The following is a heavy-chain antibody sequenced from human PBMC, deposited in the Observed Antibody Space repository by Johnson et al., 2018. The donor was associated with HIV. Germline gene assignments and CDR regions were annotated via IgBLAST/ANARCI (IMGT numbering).Heavy chain of an antibody. J-gene: IGHJ3*02. Sequence: VQLVESGGGLVQPGRSLRLSCAASGFTFSSYAMSWVRQGPGKGLEWVSGISGSGGSRNYADSVKGRFTISRDNSKNTLYLQMNSLRAEDTAVYYCAKGTYYYDSSGYNDAFDMWGQGTMVTVSS. CDR1: GFTFSSYA. D-gene: IGHD3-22*01. V-gene: IGHV3-23*04. CDR3: AKGTYYYDSSGYNDAFDM. CDR2: ISGSGGSR.